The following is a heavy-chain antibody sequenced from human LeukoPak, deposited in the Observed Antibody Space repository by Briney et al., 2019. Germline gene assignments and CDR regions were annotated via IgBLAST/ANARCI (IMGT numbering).Heavy chain of an antibody. CDR1: GFTFSSYG. V-gene: IGHV3-30*18. CDR3: AKDPLNYGSGTYFDY. CDR2: KSYDGGNK. J-gene: IGHJ4*02. Sequence: GGSLRLSCTASGFTFSSYGMYWVRQAPGKALEGVAAKSYDGGNKYYADSVKGRFTISRDNSKNTLYLQMNSLRAEDTAVYYCAKDPLNYGSGTYFDYWGQGTLVTVSS. D-gene: IGHD3-10*01.